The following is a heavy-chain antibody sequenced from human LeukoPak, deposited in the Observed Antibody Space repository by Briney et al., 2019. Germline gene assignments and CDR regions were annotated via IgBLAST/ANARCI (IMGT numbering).Heavy chain of an antibody. CDR2: INPNSGGT. J-gene: IGHJ6*03. D-gene: IGHD3-22*01. Sequence: EASVKVSCKASGYTFTGYYMHWVRQAPGQGLEWMGWINPNSGGTNYAQKFQGRVTMTRDTSISTAYMELSRLRSEDMAVYYCAKDGVTTYSPYYYYYMDVWGKGTTVTVSS. CDR1: GYTFTGYY. V-gene: IGHV1-2*02. CDR3: AKDGVTTYSPYYYYYMDV.